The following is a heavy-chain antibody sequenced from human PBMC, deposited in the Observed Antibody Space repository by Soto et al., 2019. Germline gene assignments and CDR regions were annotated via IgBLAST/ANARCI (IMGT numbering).Heavy chain of an antibody. D-gene: IGHD3-3*01. V-gene: IGHV3-13*01. CDR2: IGTAGDT. CDR1: GFTFSSYD. Sequence: GGSLRLSCAASGFTFSSYDMHWVRQATGKGLEWVSAIGTAGDTYYPGSVKGRFTISRENAKNSLYLQMNSLRAEDTAVYYCARGGVWSGSLDYWGQGTLVTVSS. CDR3: ARGGVWSGSLDY. J-gene: IGHJ4*02.